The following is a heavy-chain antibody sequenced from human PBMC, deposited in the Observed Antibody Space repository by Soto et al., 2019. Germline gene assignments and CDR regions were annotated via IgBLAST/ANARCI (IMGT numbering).Heavy chain of an antibody. V-gene: IGHV4-34*01. CDR3: ARGRPIATRYFDY. D-gene: IGHD4-17*01. CDR2: INHSGST. CDR1: GGSFSGYY. J-gene: IGHJ4*02. Sequence: SETLSLTCAVYGGSFSGYYWSWIRQPPGKGLEWIGEINHSGSTNYNPSLKSRVTISVDTSKNQFSLKLSSVTAADTAVYYCARGRPIATRYFDYWGQGTLVTVSS.